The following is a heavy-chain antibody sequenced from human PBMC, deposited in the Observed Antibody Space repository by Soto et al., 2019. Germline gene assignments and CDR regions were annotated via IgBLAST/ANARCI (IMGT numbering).Heavy chain of an antibody. CDR3: ARDSYCSSTSCYAGY. CDR2: IWYDGSNK. J-gene: IGHJ4*02. V-gene: IGHV3-33*01. CDR1: GFTFSSYG. D-gene: IGHD2-2*01. Sequence: GGSLRLSCAASGFTFSSYGMHWVRQAPGKGLEWVAVIWYDGSNKYYADSVKGRFTISRDNSKNTLYLQMNSLRAEDTAVYYCARDSYCSSTSCYAGYWGQGTLVTVSS.